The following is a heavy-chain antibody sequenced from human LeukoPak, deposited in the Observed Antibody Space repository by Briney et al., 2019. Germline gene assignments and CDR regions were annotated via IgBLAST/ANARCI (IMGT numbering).Heavy chain of an antibody. V-gene: IGHV3-23*01. CDR3: AKGLTAMVRFDY. D-gene: IGHD5-18*01. Sequence: AGGSLRLSCAASGFTFSSYAMSWVRQAPGKGLEGVSAISGSGGSTYYADSVKGRFTISRDNSKNTLYLQMNSLRAEDTAVYYCAKGLTAMVRFDYWGQGTLVTVSS. J-gene: IGHJ4*02. CDR2: ISGSGGST. CDR1: GFTFSSYA.